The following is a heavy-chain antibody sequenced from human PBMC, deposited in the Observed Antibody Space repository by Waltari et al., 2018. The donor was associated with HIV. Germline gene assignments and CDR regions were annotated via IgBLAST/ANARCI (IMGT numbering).Heavy chain of an antibody. J-gene: IGHJ4*01. D-gene: IGHD4-17*01. CDR3: ARGGDNGDINF. Sequence: EVHLVESGGGLVQPGGSLRLSCAASGFIVSNNFMTWVRQAPGKGLECFSVIYISDNAYYADSVEGRFAISRDNSKNTVFLQMNSLRTEDTAMYYCARGGDNGDINFWGHGTLVTVSS. CDR2: IYISDNA. V-gene: IGHV3-66*02. CDR1: GFIVSNNF.